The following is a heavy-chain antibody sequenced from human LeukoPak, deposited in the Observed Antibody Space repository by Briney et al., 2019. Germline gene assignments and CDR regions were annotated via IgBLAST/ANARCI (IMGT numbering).Heavy chain of an antibody. CDR2: IYNSGNT. Sequence: PSETLSLTCSVSGGSISSSNYYWGWIRQPPGKGLEWIGSIYNSGNTYYNPSLKSRVTISVDTSKNQFSLKLSSVTAADTALYYCARHGGPYSINWFDAWGQGTLVTVSS. CDR3: ARHGGPYSINWFDA. CDR1: GGSISSSNYY. J-gene: IGHJ5*02. V-gene: IGHV4-39*01. D-gene: IGHD4-11*01.